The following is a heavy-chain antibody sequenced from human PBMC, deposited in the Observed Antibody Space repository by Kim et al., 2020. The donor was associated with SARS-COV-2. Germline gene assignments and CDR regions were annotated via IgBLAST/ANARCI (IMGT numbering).Heavy chain of an antibody. J-gene: IGHJ4*02. CDR3: ARAPACHYGGNSG. CDR1: GGSFSGYY. CDR2: INHSGST. V-gene: IGHV4-34*01. D-gene: IGHD4-17*01. Sequence: SETLSLTCAVYGGSFSGYYLSWIRQPPGKGLEWIGEINHSGSTNYNPSLKSRVTISVDTSKNQFSLKLISVTAADTAGYYCARAPACHYGGNSGWGQGT.